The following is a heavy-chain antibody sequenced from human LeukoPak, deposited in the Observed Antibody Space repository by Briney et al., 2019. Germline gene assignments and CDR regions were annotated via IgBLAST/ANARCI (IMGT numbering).Heavy chain of an antibody. V-gene: IGHV4-39*07. CDR1: GGSISSNSYY. J-gene: IGHJ6*03. CDR2: MYYSGST. Sequence: SETLSLTCTVSGGSISSNSYYWGWIRQPPGKGLEWIGSMYYSGSTYYNPSLKSRVTISVDTSKNQFSLKLSSVTAADTAVYYCASGGGPYSSSWYAGYYYYYMDVWGKGTTVTVSS. D-gene: IGHD6-13*01. CDR3: ASGGGPYSSSWYAGYYYYYMDV.